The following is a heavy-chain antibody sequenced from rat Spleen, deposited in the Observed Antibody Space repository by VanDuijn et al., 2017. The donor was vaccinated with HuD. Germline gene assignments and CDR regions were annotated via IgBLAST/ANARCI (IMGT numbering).Heavy chain of an antibody. V-gene: IGHV5-22*01. CDR3: TRHWNDDYFDY. CDR2: ISYDGTAT. J-gene: IGHJ2*01. CDR1: GLSFSNYD. Sequence: EVQLVESGGGLVQPGRSMKLSCAASGLSFSNYDMAWVRQAPTKGLEWVASISYDGTATYYRDSVKGRFTISSDNAKSTLYLQMNSLRSEDTATYYCTRHWNDDYFDYWGQGVMVTVSS.